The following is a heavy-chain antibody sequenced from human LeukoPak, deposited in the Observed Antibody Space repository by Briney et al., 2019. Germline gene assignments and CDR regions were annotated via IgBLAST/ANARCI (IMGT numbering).Heavy chain of an antibody. Sequence: PGGSLRLSCAASGFTVSTYHMSWVRQAPGKGLECVSVIYSGTDTYYADSVKGRFTISTDNSKNTLYLQMNSLRAEDTAVYYCARDVGPIEVTVRPPQAWFDPWRQGTLVTVSS. V-gene: IGHV3-66*01. J-gene: IGHJ5*02. CDR2: IYSGTDT. D-gene: IGHD6-19*01. CDR1: GFTVSTYH. CDR3: ARDVGPIEVTVRPPQAWFDP.